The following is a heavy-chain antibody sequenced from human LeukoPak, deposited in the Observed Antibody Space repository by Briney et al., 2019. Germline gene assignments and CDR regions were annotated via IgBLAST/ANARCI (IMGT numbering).Heavy chain of an antibody. CDR2: IWYDGSNK. Sequence: GGSLRLSCAASGFTFSSYGMHWVRQAPGKGLEWVAVIWYDGSNKYYADSVKGRFTISRDNSKNTQYLQMNSLRAEDTAVYYCARDPAYGDYASNYYYYYGMDVWGQGTTVTVSS. CDR3: ARDPAYGDYASNYYYYYGMDV. J-gene: IGHJ6*02. V-gene: IGHV3-33*01. D-gene: IGHD4-17*01. CDR1: GFTFSSYG.